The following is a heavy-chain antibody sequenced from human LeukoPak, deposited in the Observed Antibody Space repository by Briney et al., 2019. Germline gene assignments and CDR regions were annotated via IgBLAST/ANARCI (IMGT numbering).Heavy chain of an antibody. Sequence: GASVKVSCKASGYTFTGYYMHWVRQAPGQGLEWMGWINPNSGGTNYAQKFQGRVTMTRDTSISTAYMELSRLRSEDTAVYYCARGLVGGKTYYFDYWGQGTLVTVSS. V-gene: IGHV1-2*02. J-gene: IGHJ4*02. CDR1: GYTFTGYY. CDR2: INPNSGGT. D-gene: IGHD4-23*01. CDR3: ARGLVGGKTYYFDY.